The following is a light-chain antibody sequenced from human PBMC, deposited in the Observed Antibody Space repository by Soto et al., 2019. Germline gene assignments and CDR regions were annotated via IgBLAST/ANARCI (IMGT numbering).Light chain of an antibody. CDR2: ESS. CDR3: QQLNNYPPT. CDR1: QGIAGY. J-gene: IGKJ5*01. Sequence: IQLTQSPSSLSASVGDRVTITCRASQGIAGYLAWYQQKPGKAPTLLIYESSTLQSGVPSRFSGSGSGTDFTLTISSLQPEDFATYYCQQLNNYPPTFGQGTRLEI. V-gene: IGKV1-9*01.